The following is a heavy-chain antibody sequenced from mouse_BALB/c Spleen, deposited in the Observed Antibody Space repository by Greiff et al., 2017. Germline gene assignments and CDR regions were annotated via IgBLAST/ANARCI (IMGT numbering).Heavy chain of an antibody. V-gene: IGHV5-6-2*01. J-gene: IGHJ3*01. CDR2: INSNGGST. Sequence: EVKVVESGGGLVKLGGSLKLSCAASGFTFSSYYMSWVRQTPEKRLELVAAINSNGGSTYYPDTVKGRFTISRDNAKNTLYLQMSSLKSEDTALYYCARHDDYGGFAYWGQGTLVTVSA. CDR3: ARHDDYGGFAY. D-gene: IGHD2-4*01. CDR1: GFTFSSYY.